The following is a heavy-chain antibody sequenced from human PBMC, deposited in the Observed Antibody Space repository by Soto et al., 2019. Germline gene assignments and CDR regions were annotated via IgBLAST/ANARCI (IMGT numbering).Heavy chain of an antibody. CDR3: AKDRPYYYDSSGPNYFDY. D-gene: IGHD3-22*01. CDR2: ISSSSSYI. V-gene: IGHV3-21*04. Sequence: PGGSLRLFCAASGFTFSSYSMNWVRQAPGKGLEWVSSISSSSSYIYYADSVKGRFTISRDNAKNSLYLQMNSLRAEDTAVYYCAKDRPYYYDSSGPNYFDYWGQGTLVTVSS. CDR1: GFTFSSYS. J-gene: IGHJ4*02.